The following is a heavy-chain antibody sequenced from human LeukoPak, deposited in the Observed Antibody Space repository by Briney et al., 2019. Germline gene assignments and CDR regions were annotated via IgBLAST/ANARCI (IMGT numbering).Heavy chain of an antibody. D-gene: IGHD3-3*01. J-gene: IGHJ4*02. CDR1: GFTFSSYA. CDR2: ISGSGGST. Sequence: GGSLRLSCAASGFTFSSYAMSWVRQAPGKGLEWVSAISGSGGSTYYADSVKGRFTISRDNSKNTLYLQMNRLRAEDTAVYYCAKTTIFGVVMQYYFDYWGQGTLVTVSS. V-gene: IGHV3-23*01. CDR3: AKTTIFGVVMQYYFDY.